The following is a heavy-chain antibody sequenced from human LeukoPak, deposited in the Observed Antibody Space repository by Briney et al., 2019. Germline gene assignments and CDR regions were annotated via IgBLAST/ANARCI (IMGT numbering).Heavy chain of an antibody. D-gene: IGHD2-8*01. CDR2: VNHSGST. J-gene: IGHJ6*02. V-gene: IGHV4-34*01. CDR3: ARLIRYYYGMDV. CDR1: GGSFSAYY. Sequence: SETLSLTCADYGGSFSAYYWIWIRQAPGKGLDWIGEVNHSGSTDVNPSLKSRVTISVDSSKNQFSLNLNSVTAADTAVYYCARLIRYYYGMDVWGQGTTVTVSS.